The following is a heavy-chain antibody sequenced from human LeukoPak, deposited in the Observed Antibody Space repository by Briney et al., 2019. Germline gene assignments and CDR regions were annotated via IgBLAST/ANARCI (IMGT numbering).Heavy chain of an antibody. J-gene: IGHJ4*02. V-gene: IGHV4-38-2*02. CDR1: NYSMTSGYY. Sequence: SETLSLTCTVSNYSMTSGYYWTWIRQSPGKGLEWIGSLYHTRYTYYNPSLKSRVTMTVDTAMNQFSLKLSSVTAADTAVYYCARVRSSSWYDYWGQGTLVTVSS. CDR3: ARVRSSSWYDY. D-gene: IGHD6-13*01. CDR2: LYHTRYT.